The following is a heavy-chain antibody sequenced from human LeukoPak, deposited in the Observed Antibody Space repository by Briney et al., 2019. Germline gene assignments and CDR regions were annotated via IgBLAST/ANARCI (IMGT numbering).Heavy chain of an antibody. V-gene: IGHV3-7*01. D-gene: IGHD6-13*01. CDR3: ARILYSSSWNFFDY. CDR2: IKSDGSEK. J-gene: IGHJ4*02. Sequence: GGSLRLSCAASGMTFSSHWMSWVRQAPGKGLEWVANIKSDGSEKYYLDSVKGRFTISRDNAKNSLYLQMNSLRAEDTAVYYCARILYSSSWNFFDYWGQGTLVTVSS. CDR1: GMTFSSHW.